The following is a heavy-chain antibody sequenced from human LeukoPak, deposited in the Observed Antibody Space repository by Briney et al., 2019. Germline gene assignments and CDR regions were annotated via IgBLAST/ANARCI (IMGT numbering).Heavy chain of an antibody. Sequence: SETLSLTCTVSGGSISSYYWSWIRQPPGKGLEWIGYIYYSGSTNYNPSLKSRVMISVDTSKNQFSLKLGSVTAADTAVYYCARDRHSTGPFDYWGQGTLVTVSS. CDR2: IYYSGST. V-gene: IGHV4-59*01. D-gene: IGHD5-18*01. J-gene: IGHJ4*02. CDR1: GGSISSYY. CDR3: ARDRHSTGPFDY.